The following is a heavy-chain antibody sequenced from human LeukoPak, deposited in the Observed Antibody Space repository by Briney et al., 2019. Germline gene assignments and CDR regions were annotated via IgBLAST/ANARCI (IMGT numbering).Heavy chain of an antibody. CDR1: GYSFTGHY. Sequence: ASVKVSCKASGYSFTGHYIHWVRQAPGQGLEWMGWINPSSGGTNYAQKFQGCVTMTRDMSINTAYMELSRLASDDTAVYYCARTTNYYHGMDVWGQGTTVTVSS. J-gene: IGHJ6*02. CDR3: ARTTNYYHGMDV. D-gene: IGHD1-1*01. V-gene: IGHV1-2*04. CDR2: INPSSGGT.